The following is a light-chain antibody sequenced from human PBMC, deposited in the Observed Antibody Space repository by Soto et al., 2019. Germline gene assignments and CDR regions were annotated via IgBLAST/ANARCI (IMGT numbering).Light chain of an antibody. Sequence: QSALTQPASVSGSPGQSITISCTGTSSDVGGYDYVSWYQQHPGKGPTLLIYDVINRPSGVSFRFSGSKSGNTASLTISGLQAEDEAEYYCSSYTRSSISVFGTGTKLTVL. CDR1: SSDVGGYDY. CDR3: SSYTRSSISV. CDR2: DVI. V-gene: IGLV2-14*01. J-gene: IGLJ1*01.